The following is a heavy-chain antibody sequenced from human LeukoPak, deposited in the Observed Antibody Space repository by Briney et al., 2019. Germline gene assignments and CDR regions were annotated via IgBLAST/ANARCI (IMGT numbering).Heavy chain of an antibody. J-gene: IGHJ4*02. Sequence: ASVKVSCKASGYTFTGYYMHWVRQAPGQGLEWMGWINPNSGGTNYAQKFQGRVTMTRDTSISTAYMELSRLRSDDTAVYYCARGPRITMIVVVIPFDYWGQGTLVTVSS. D-gene: IGHD3-22*01. CDR2: INPNSGGT. CDR1: GYTFTGYY. CDR3: ARGPRITMIVVVIPFDY. V-gene: IGHV1-2*02.